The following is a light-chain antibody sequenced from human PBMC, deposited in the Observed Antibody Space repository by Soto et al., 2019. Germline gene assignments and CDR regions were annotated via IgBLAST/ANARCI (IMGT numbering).Light chain of an antibody. V-gene: IGKV3-11*01. CDR1: QSISGY. J-gene: IGKJ1*01. CDR2: EAS. Sequence: EIVVTQSPATLSLSPGERATLSCRASQSISGYLGWYQQKPGQAPRLLIFEASNRAIGIPARFSGSGSGTDFTLTISSLEPEDFAVYYCQQYGSSQTFGQGTKVDIK. CDR3: QQYGSSQT.